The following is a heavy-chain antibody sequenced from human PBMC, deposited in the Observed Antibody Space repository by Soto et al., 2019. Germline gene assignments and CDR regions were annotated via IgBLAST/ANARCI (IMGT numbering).Heavy chain of an antibody. D-gene: IGHD3-22*01. J-gene: IGHJ3*02. V-gene: IGHV4-4*07. CDR2: IYTSGST. Sequence: PSETLSPTCTVSGGSISSYYWSWIRQPAGKGLEWIGRIYTSGSTNYNPSLKSRVTMSVDTSKNQFSLKLSSVTAADTAVYYCASHSAPEAYYYDSSGPQITGSAFDIWGQGTMVT. CDR1: GGSISSYY. CDR3: ASHSAPEAYYYDSSGPQITGSAFDI.